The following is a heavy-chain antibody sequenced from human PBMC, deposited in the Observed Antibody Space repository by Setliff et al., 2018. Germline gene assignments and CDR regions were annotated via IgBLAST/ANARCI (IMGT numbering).Heavy chain of an antibody. CDR2: INTNTGNP. J-gene: IGHJ3*02. D-gene: IGHD3-16*01. CDR1: GYTFTSYA. V-gene: IGHV7-4-1*02. CDR3: AREGDYDYVWGSYDSFDI. Sequence: ASVKVSCKASGYTFTSYAMNWVRQAPGQGLEWMGWINTNTGNPTYAQGFTGRFVFSLDTSVSTAYLQISSLKAEDTAVYYCAREGDYDYVWGSYDSFDIWGQGTMVTVSS.